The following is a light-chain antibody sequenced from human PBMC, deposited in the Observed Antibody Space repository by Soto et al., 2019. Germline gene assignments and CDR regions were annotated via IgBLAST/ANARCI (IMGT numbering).Light chain of an antibody. CDR1: QSVSSN. CDR2: GAS. J-gene: IGKJ2*01. V-gene: IGKV3-15*01. Sequence: EIVMTQSPATLSVSPGERATLSCRASQSVSSNLAWYQQKPGQAPRLLIYGASTRATGIPARFSGSGSGTELTLTISSLQSEDFAVYYCQQYNNGPPSTFGQGTKLEIK. CDR3: QQYNNGPPST.